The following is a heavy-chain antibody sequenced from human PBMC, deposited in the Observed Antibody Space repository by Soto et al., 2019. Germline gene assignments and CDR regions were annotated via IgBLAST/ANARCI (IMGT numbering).Heavy chain of an antibody. Sequence: EVQLVESGGGLVKPGGSLRLSCAASGFSFSDYSMNWVRQAPGKGLEWVSSISGSTSYTYYADSLQGRFTVSRDNAEKSLELQMNSLRADDTAVYYCARDGAFCSGTGCRDYYHYMDFLGKGTTVTVSS. CDR1: GFSFSDYS. CDR3: ARDGAFCSGTGCRDYYHYMDF. D-gene: IGHD2-2*01. J-gene: IGHJ6*03. CDR2: ISGSTSYT. V-gene: IGHV3-21*01.